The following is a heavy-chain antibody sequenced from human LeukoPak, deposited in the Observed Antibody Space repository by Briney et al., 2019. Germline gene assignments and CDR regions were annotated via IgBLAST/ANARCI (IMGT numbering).Heavy chain of an antibody. D-gene: IGHD1-26*01. J-gene: IGHJ4*02. CDR2: ISSSSTSI. V-gene: IGHV3-48*01. Sequence: GESLRLSCAASGFTFSSYSMNWVRQAPGTGLEWVSYISSSSTSIYYADSVKSRFTISRGNAKNSLSLQMNSLRAEDTAVYYCARDAGTFNYWGQGTLVTVSS. CDR1: GFTFSSYS. CDR3: ARDAGTFNY.